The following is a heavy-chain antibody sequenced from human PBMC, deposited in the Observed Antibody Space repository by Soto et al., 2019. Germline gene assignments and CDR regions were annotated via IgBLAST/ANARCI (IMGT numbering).Heavy chain of an antibody. CDR1: GYTFTSYG. CDR3: ARDPRYYDSSGYPPLDS. V-gene: IGHV1-18*01. Sequence: ASVKVSCKASGYTFTSYGISWVRQAPGQGLEWMGWISAYNGNTNYAQKLQGRVTMTTDTSASTAYMELRSLRSDDTAVYYCARDPRYYDSSGYPPLDSWGQGTLVTVSS. CDR2: ISAYNGNT. D-gene: IGHD3-22*01. J-gene: IGHJ4*02.